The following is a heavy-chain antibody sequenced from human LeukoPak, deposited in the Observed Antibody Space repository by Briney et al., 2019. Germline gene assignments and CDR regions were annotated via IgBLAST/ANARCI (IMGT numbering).Heavy chain of an antibody. Sequence: ASVKVSCKASGYTFTGYYMHWVRQAPGQGLEWMGWINPNSGGTNYAQKFQGRVTITADESTSTAYMELSSLRSEDTAVYYCACADYYYYMDVWGKGTTVTISS. J-gene: IGHJ6*03. V-gene: IGHV1-2*02. CDR2: INPNSGGT. CDR1: GYTFTGYY. CDR3: ACADYYYYMDV.